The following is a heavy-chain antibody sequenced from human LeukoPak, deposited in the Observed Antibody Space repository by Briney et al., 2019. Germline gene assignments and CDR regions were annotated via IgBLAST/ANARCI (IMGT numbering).Heavy chain of an antibody. V-gene: IGHV3-15*01. J-gene: IGHJ4*02. CDR3: TTGSSYSGLDN. CDR1: RFTFIYW. Sequence: PGGSLRLSCVASRFTFIYWMSWVRQAPGKGLEWVGRIKSQRDGGTTDYAAPVKGRFTISRDDSKNTLYLEMNNLKVEDTAVYYCTTGSSYSGLDNWGQGTLLTVPS. CDR2: IKSQRDGGTT. D-gene: IGHD3-10*01.